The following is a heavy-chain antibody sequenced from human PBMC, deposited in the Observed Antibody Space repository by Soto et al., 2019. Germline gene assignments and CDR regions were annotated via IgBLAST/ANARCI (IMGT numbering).Heavy chain of an antibody. Sequence: GASVKVSCKASGGTFSSYTISWVRQAPGQGLEWMGRIIPILGIANYAQKFQGRVTITADKSTSTAYMELSSLRSEDTAVYYCARQPGSTSSAGFDPWGQGTLVTVSS. CDR1: GGTFSSYT. CDR3: ARQPGSTSSAGFDP. D-gene: IGHD2-2*01. J-gene: IGHJ5*02. V-gene: IGHV1-69*02. CDR2: IIPILGIA.